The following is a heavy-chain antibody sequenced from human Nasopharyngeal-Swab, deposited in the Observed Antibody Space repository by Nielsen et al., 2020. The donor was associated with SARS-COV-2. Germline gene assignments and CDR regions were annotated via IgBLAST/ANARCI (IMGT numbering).Heavy chain of an antibody. CDR2: VKQDGSAI. CDR3: ARENWGKLDY. J-gene: IGHJ4*02. V-gene: IGHV3-7*04. D-gene: IGHD7-27*01. CDR1: GFTFSSYW. Sequence: GESLKIFCAASGFTFSSYWMNWVRLTPMKRLEWVATVKQDGSAIYHVDSLKGRFTISRDNAKNSLYLQMNSLRAGDTAVYYCARENWGKLDYWGQGALVTVSS.